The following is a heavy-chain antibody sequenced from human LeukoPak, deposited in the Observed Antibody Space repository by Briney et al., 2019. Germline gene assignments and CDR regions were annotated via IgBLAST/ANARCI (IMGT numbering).Heavy chain of an antibody. CDR1: GGSISSGDYY. V-gene: IGHV4-61*08. Sequence: SQTLSLTCTVSGGSISSGDYYWSWIRQPPGKGLEWIGCIYYSASTNYNPSLKSRVTISVDTSNNQFSLKLSSVTAADTAVYYCARDLSYGMDVWGQGTTVTVSS. D-gene: IGHD3-16*02. J-gene: IGHJ6*02. CDR2: IYYSAST. CDR3: ARDLSYGMDV.